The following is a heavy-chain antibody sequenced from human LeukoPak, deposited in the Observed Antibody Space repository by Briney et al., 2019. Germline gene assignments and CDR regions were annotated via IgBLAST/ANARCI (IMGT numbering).Heavy chain of an antibody. J-gene: IGHJ4*02. D-gene: IGHD3-22*01. CDR2: ISGSGGST. CDR3: AKDSARVYDSSGYYDY. CDR1: GFTFSSYA. V-gene: IGHV3-23*01. Sequence: PGGSLRLSCAASGFTFSSYAMSWVRQAPGKGLEWVSAISGSGGSTYYADSVKGRFTISRDNSKNTLYLQMNSLRAEDTAVYYCAKDSARVYDSSGYYDYWGQGTLVTVS.